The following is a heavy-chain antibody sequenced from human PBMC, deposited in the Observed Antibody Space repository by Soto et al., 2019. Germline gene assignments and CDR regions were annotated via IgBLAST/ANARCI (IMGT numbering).Heavy chain of an antibody. CDR3: ASRGRPRLSLYDFSSGPQTNWFDP. J-gene: IGHJ5*02. D-gene: IGHD3-3*01. CDR1: GGSFSGYY. Sequence: SETLSLTCAVYGGSFSGYYWSWIRQPPGKGLEWIGEINHSGSTNYNPSLKSRVTISVDTSKNQFSLKLSSVTAADTAVYYCASRGRPRLSLYDFSSGPQTNWFDPSGPGTMLTVYS. V-gene: IGHV4-34*01. CDR2: INHSGST.